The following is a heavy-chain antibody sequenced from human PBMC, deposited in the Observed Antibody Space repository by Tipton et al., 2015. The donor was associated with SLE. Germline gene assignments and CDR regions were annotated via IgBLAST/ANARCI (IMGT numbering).Heavy chain of an antibody. CDR2: IYYSGST. D-gene: IGHD2-21*01. V-gene: IGHV4-39*07. J-gene: IGHJ5*02. CDR3: ARAGGGDSNWFDP. CDR1: NGSITSLYDY. Sequence: TLSLTCTVSNGSITSLYDYWGWIRQPPGKGLEWIWSIYYSGSTYYNPSLKSRVTISVDTSKNQFSLKLSSVTAADTAVYYCARAGGGDSNWFDPWGQGTLVTVSS.